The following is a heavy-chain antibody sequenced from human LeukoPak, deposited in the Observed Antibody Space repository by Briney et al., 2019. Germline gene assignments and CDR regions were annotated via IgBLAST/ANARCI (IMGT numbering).Heavy chain of an antibody. Sequence: PGGSLRLSCAASGFTFSDYYMSWIRQAPGKGLEWVSYISSSGSTIYYAGSVKGRFTISRDNAKNSLYLQMNSLRAEDTAVYYCARGVFRYDYVWGSYRYTGYFDYWGQGTLVTVSS. D-gene: IGHD3-16*02. CDR1: GFTFSDYY. CDR2: ISSSGSTI. CDR3: ARGVFRYDYVWGSYRYTGYFDY. V-gene: IGHV3-11*04. J-gene: IGHJ4*02.